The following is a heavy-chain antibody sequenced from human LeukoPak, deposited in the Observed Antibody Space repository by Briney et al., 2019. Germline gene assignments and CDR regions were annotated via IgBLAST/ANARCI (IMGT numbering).Heavy chain of an antibody. Sequence: PGGSLRLSCAASGFTFSSYAMSWVRQAPGKGLEWLSSISGSGSSTYYADSVKGRFTISRDNSKNMLYLQMISLRADDTAVYFCAKVAGITIFEVFDYWGQGTLVTVSS. CDR3: AKVAGITIFEVFDY. V-gene: IGHV3-23*01. D-gene: IGHD3-3*01. CDR1: GFTFSSYA. CDR2: ISGSGSST. J-gene: IGHJ4*02.